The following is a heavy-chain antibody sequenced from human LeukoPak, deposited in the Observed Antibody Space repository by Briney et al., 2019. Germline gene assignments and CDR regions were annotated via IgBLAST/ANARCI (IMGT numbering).Heavy chain of an antibody. Sequence: PSETLSLTCAVYGGSFSGYYWSWIRQPPGKGLGWIGEINHSGSTNYNPSLKSRVTISVDTSKNQFSLKLSSVTDADTAVYYCARRRRHCSGGSCYSWTYYFDYWGQGNLVTVSS. CDR2: INHSGST. D-gene: IGHD2-15*01. CDR1: GGSFSGYY. J-gene: IGHJ4*02. CDR3: ARRRRHCSGGSCYSWTYYFDY. V-gene: IGHV4-34*01.